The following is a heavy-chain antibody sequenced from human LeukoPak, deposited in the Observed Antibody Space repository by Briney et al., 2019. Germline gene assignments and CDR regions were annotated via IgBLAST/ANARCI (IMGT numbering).Heavy chain of an antibody. J-gene: IGHJ4*02. V-gene: IGHV1-18*01. CDR1: GYTFTSYG. Sequence: GASVKVSCKASGYTFTSYGISWVRQAPGQGLEGMGWISAYNGNTNYAQKLQGRVTMTTDQSPSTAYMELRSLRYDGTAVYYCARVAVAVNYFDYWGQGTLVTVSS. CDR3: ARVAVAVNYFDY. D-gene: IGHD6-19*01. CDR2: ISAYNGNT.